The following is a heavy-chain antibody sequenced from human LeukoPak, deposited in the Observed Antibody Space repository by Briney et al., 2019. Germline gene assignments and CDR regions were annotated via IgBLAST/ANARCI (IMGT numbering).Heavy chain of an antibody. CDR1: GGSVSNSLYY. D-gene: IGHD3-22*01. Sequence: SETLSLTCTVSGGSVSNSLYYWSWIRQPPGKGLEWIGEINHSGSTNYNPSLKSRVTISVDTSKKQFSLKLSSVTAADTAVYYCVTYYFDSSGPKKNYWGQGTLVTVSS. CDR2: INHSGST. J-gene: IGHJ4*02. V-gene: IGHV4-39*07. CDR3: VTYYFDSSGPKKNY.